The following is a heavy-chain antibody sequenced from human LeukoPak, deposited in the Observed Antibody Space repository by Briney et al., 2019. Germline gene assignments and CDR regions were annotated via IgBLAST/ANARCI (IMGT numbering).Heavy chain of an antibody. CDR2: TYYRSKWYN. V-gene: IGHV6-1*01. J-gene: IGHJ6*02. Sequence: SQTLSLTCAISGDSVSSNSAAWNWIRQSPSRGLEWLGRTYYRSKWYNDYAVSVKSRITINPDTSKNQLSLQLRSWSAEDMAVYYCARDPSGWYEGFFDYYYGMDVWGQGTTVTVSS. CDR3: ARDPSGWYEGFFDYYYGMDV. D-gene: IGHD6-19*01. CDR1: GDSVSSNSAA.